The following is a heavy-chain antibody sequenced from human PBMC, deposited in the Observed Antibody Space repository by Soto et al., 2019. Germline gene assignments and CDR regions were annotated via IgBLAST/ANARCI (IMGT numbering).Heavy chain of an antibody. CDR1: GGSISSGDYY. V-gene: IGHV4-30-4*01. CDR3: ARDRDYYYGMDV. D-gene: IGHD3-10*01. Sequence: PSETLSLTCTVSGGSISSGDYYWSWIRQPPGKGLEWIGYIYYSGSTYYNPSLKSRVTISVDTPKNQFSLKLSSVTAADTAVYYCARDRDYYYGMDVWGQGTTVTVSS. J-gene: IGHJ6*02. CDR2: IYYSGST.